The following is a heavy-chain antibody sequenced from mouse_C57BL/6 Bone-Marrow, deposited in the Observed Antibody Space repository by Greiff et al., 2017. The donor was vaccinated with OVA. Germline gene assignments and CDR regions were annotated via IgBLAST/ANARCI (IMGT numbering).Heavy chain of an antibody. J-gene: IGHJ3*01. V-gene: IGHV5-12*01. CDR3: ARQYSNYASWFAY. Sequence: EVKLVESGGGLVQPGGSLKLSCAASGFTFSDYYMYWVRQTPEKRLEWVAYLSNGGGSTYYPDTVKGRFAIHRDNAKNTLYLQMSRLKSEDTAMYYCARQYSNYASWFAYWGQGTLVTVSA. CDR2: LSNGGGST. CDR1: GFTFSDYY. D-gene: IGHD2-5*01.